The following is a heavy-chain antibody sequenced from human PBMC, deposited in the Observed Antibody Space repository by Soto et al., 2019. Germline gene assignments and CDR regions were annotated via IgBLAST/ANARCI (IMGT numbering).Heavy chain of an antibody. CDR2: IDPSDSYT. CDR3: ARQLDSSGYYWVI. V-gene: IGHV5-10-1*04. Sequence: GESLKISCKGSGYSFTSYWISWVRQMPGKGLEWMGRIDPSDSYTRYSPSFQGQVTISADKSISTAYLQWSSLKASDTAMYYCARQLDSSGYYWVIWGQGTMVTVSS. D-gene: IGHD3-22*01. J-gene: IGHJ3*02. CDR1: GYSFTSYW.